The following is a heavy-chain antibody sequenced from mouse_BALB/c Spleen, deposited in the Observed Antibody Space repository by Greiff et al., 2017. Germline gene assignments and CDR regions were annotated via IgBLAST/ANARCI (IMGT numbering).Heavy chain of an antibody. CDR3: AREGLAFRNYYAMDY. CDR2: IWGDGST. Sequence: QVQLKESGPGLVAPSQSLSITCTVSGFSLTGYGVNWVRQPPGQGLEWLGMIWGDGSTDYNSALKSRLSISKDNSKSQVFLKMNSLQTDDTARYYGAREGLAFRNYYAMDYWGQGTSVTVSS. CDR1: GFSLTGYG. J-gene: IGHJ4*01. V-gene: IGHV2-6-7*01. D-gene: IGHD3-1*01.